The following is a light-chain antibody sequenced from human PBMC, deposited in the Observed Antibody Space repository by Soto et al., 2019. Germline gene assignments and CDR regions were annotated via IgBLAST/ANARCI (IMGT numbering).Light chain of an antibody. CDR2: DVT. CDR1: TSDIGGYKY. V-gene: IGLV2-11*01. J-gene: IGLJ1*01. CDR3: CSYARTTHV. Sequence: QSALTQPPSVSGSPGQSVTIACTGTTSDIGGYKYVSLHQQLPGKAPKLMIFDVTKRPAGVPDRFSGSNSGNTASLTISGLQAEDEAIYYCCSYARTTHVFGTGTKLTLL.